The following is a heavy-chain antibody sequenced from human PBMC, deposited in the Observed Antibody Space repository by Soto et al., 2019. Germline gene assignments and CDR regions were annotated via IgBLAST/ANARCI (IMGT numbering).Heavy chain of an antibody. CDR2: MSGSGINT. J-gene: IGHJ4*02. V-gene: IGHV3-23*01. CDR1: GFTLSSYA. D-gene: IGHD3-22*01. CDR3: VGDGSGFDY. Sequence: GGSLRLSCAASGFTLSSYAMSWVRQAPGKGLEWVSAMSGSGINTFYADSVKGRFAISRDISKNTLHLQMNSLRAEDTAIYYCVGDGSGFDYWGQGTLVTVSS.